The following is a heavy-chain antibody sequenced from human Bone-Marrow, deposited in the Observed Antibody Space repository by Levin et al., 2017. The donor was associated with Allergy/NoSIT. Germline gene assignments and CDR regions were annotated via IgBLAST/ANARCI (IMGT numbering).Heavy chain of an antibody. CDR2: TYSNGIT. CDR1: GFTVSSNS. J-gene: IGHJ4*02. V-gene: IGHV3-53*01. Sequence: GESLKISCAVSGFTVSSNSMSWIRQAPGKGPEWVSLTYSNGITYYADSVKGRFTISRDNSKNTLYLQMDSLRAEDTAVYYCARDPRGYDGYDYWGQGTLVTVSS. CDR3: ARDPRGYDGYDY. D-gene: IGHD5-12*01.